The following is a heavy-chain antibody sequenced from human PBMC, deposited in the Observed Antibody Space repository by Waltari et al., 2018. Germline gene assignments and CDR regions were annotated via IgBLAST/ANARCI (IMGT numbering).Heavy chain of an antibody. CDR1: GGSISSGSYY. CDR3: AGGSTGTSNY. Sequence: QVQLQESGPGLVKPSQTLSLTCTVSGGSISSGSYYWSWIRQPAGKGLEWIGYIYTSGSTNYNPSLKSRVTISVDTSKNQFSLKLSSVTAADTAVYYCAGGSTGTSNYWGQGTLVTVSS. D-gene: IGHD1-7*01. CDR2: IYTSGST. V-gene: IGHV4-61*09. J-gene: IGHJ4*02.